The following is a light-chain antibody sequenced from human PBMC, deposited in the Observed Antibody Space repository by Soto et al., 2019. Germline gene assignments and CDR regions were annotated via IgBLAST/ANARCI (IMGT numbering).Light chain of an antibody. Sequence: QSALTQPPSASGSPGQSVTISCTGTSSDVGGYNYVSWYQQHPGKAPKLMIYEVSKRPSGVPDRFSGSKSGSTASLTVSGLQAEDEADYYCSSYAGSNVELFGGGTKLTVL. CDR3: SSYAGSNVEL. CDR1: SSDVGGYNY. J-gene: IGLJ2*01. CDR2: EVS. V-gene: IGLV2-8*01.